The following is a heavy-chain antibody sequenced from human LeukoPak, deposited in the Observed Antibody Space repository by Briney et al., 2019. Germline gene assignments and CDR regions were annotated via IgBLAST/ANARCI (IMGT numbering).Heavy chain of an antibody. Sequence: GGSLRLSCAASGFTFSSSAMAWVRHAPGKGLEWVSTISYSGSGTYYADSVKGRFTISRDNSKNTLYLQMNSLRAEDTAVYYCAKHIIRDSDDAFDIWGQGTMVTVSS. CDR2: ISYSGSGT. V-gene: IGHV3-23*01. CDR1: GFTFSSSA. J-gene: IGHJ3*02. D-gene: IGHD3-10*01. CDR3: AKHIIRDSDDAFDI.